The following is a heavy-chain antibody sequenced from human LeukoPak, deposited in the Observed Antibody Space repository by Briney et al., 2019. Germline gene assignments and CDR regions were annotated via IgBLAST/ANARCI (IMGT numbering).Heavy chain of an antibody. V-gene: IGHV4-39*07. J-gene: IGHJ5*02. Sequence: SETLSLTCTVSGGSISSSSYYWGWIRQPPGKGLEWIGSIYYSGSTYYNPSLKSRVTISVDTSKNQFSLKLSSVTAADTAVYYCARRRRVPAAIRDRTNWFDPWGQGTLVTVSS. CDR3: ARRRRVPAAIRDRTNWFDP. CDR1: GGSISSSSYY. D-gene: IGHD2-2*02. CDR2: IYYSGST.